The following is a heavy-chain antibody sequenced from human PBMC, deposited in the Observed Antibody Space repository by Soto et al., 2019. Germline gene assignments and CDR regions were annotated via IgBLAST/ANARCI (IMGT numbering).Heavy chain of an antibody. CDR2: IWYDGSNK. D-gene: IGHD6-6*01. CDR3: ARGLPYSSSPHTVDY. J-gene: IGHJ4*02. V-gene: IGHV3-33*01. CDR1: GFTFSSYG. Sequence: GGSLRLSCAASGFTFSSYGMHWVRQAPGKGLEWVAVIWYDGSNKYYADSVKGRFTISRDNSKNTLYLQMNSLRAEDTAVYYCARGLPYSSSPHTVDYWGQGTLVTVSS.